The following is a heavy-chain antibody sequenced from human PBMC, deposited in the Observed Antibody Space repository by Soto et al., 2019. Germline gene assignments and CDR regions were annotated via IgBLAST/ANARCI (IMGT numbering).Heavy chain of an antibody. CDR2: INPHSGDK. CDR3: ARGRTVNFYGMDG. D-gene: IGHD4-17*01. CDR1: GYTFTDHY. Sequence: QVQLVQSGAEVKKPGASVKVSYVASGYTFTDHYIHWVRQAPGQGLEWMGWINPHSGDKIYAQKFQGRVTLTRDTSISTAYMELSRLRSDDTAVYYCARGRTVNFYGMDGWGQGTTVTVSS. J-gene: IGHJ6*02. V-gene: IGHV1-2*02.